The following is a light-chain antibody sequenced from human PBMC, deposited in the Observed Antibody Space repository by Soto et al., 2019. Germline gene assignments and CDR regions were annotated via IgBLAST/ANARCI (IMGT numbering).Light chain of an antibody. Sequence: QSVLTQPASVSGSLGQSITISCTVTSSDVGAYNYVSWYQQQPDKAPKLMISEVSNRPSGVSNRFSGSKSGNTASLIISGLQAEDEADYYCCSFTSITTYVFGTGTKVTVL. CDR3: CSFTSITTYV. V-gene: IGLV2-14*01. J-gene: IGLJ1*01. CDR2: EVS. CDR1: SSDVGAYNY.